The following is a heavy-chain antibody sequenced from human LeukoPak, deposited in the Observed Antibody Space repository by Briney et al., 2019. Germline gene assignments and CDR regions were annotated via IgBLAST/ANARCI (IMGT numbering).Heavy chain of an antibody. CDR3: SKHLTATNTYIFFGLDV. V-gene: IGHV3-9*01. CDR1: GFSFKDYG. CDR2: INWNGGGT. J-gene: IGHJ6*02. Sequence: GGSLRLSCAATGFSFKDYGMHWVRQPPGKGLEWVSAINWNGGGTDYADSVKGRFTISRDNAKNSLYLQLSSLRPEDTALYYCSKHLTATNTYIFFGLDVWGQGTSLTVSS. D-gene: IGHD1-26*01.